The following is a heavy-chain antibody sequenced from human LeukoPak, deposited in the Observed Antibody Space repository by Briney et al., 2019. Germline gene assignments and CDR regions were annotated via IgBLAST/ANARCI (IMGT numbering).Heavy chain of an antibody. CDR3: ARVQRVTFPLKYYFDY. CDR2: MNPKSGNT. Sequence: ASVKVSCKAYGYSFTSYDINWVRQATGQGLEWMGWMNPKSGNTGYAQKFQGRVTMTRSTSISTAYMELSSLRSEDTAVYYCARVQRVTFPLKYYFDYWGQGTLVTVSS. D-gene: IGHD3-10*01. V-gene: IGHV1-8*01. CDR1: GYSFTSYD. J-gene: IGHJ4*02.